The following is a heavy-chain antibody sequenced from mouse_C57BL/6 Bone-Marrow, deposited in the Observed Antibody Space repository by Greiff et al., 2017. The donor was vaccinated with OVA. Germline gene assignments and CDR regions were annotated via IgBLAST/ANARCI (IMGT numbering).Heavy chain of an antibody. J-gene: IGHJ2*01. V-gene: IGHV1-72*01. Sequence: VQLQQPGAELVKPGASVKLSCKASGYTFTSYWMPWVKQRPGRGLEWIGRIDPNSGGTKYNEKFKSKATLTVDKPSSTAYMQLSSLTSEDSAVYYCARYYYYGSGDEDYFDYWGQGTTLTVSS. CDR3: ARYYYYGSGDEDYFDY. CDR1: GYTFTSYW. D-gene: IGHD1-1*01. CDR2: IDPNSGGT.